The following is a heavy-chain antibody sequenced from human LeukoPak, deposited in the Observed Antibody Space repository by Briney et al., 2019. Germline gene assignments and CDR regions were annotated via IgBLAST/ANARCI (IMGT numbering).Heavy chain of an antibody. CDR3: ARAGSDWNDVRYNWFDP. V-gene: IGHV4-30-2*01. J-gene: IGHJ5*02. D-gene: IGHD1-1*01. CDR2: IFQSGST. Sequence: SQTLSLTCAVSCGYISLGDYSWSWIRQPPGKGLEWIGYIFQSGSTYYNPSLKSRVTISVDRSKNQFSLKLSSVTAADTAVYYCARAGSDWNDVRYNWFDPWGQGTLVTVSS. CDR1: CGYISLGDYS.